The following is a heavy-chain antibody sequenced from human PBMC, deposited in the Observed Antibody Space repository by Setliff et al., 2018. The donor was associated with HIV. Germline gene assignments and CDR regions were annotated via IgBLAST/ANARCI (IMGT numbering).Heavy chain of an antibody. D-gene: IGHD5-12*01. V-gene: IGHV1-18*01. Sequence: ASVKVSCKAAGYSFHSYGLSWVRQAPGQGLEWMGWISAYNGNTNYAQKLQGRVTMTTDTSTSTAYMELSSLRSEDTAVYYCARDSAIVTTIIDHYYGMDVWGQGTTVTAP. CDR2: ISAYNGNT. J-gene: IGHJ6*02. CDR1: GYSFHSYG. CDR3: ARDSAIVTTIIDHYYGMDV.